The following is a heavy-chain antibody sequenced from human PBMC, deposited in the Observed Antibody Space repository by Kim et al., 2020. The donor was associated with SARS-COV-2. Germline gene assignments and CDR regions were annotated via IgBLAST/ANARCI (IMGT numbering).Heavy chain of an antibody. CDR1: GFTFSSYA. Sequence: GGSLRLSCAASGFTFSSYAMHWVRQAPGKGLEWVAVISYDGSNKYYADSVKGRFTISRDNSKNTLYLQMNSLRAEDTAVYYCTRCGIDTIVGVVTKDY. CDR2: ISYDGSNK. J-gene: IGHJ6*01. D-gene: IGHD3-3*01. V-gene: IGHV3-30*04. CDR3: TRCGIDTIVGVVTKDY.